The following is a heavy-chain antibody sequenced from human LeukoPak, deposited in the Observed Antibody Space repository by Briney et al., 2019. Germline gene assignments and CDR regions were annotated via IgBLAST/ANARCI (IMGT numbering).Heavy chain of an antibody. Sequence: GGSMRLSCAVSGFTFSSYAMSWVRQAPGKGLGWVSAISGSGGSTYYADSVKGRFTISRDNSKNTLYLQMNSLGAEDTAVYYCAKDMIVVASDYWGQGTLVTVSS. CDR2: ISGSGGST. CDR3: AKDMIVVASDY. V-gene: IGHV3-23*01. D-gene: IGHD3-22*01. J-gene: IGHJ4*02. CDR1: GFTFSSYA.